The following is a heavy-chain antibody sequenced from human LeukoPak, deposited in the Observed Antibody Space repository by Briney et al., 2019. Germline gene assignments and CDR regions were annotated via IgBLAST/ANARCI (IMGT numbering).Heavy chain of an antibody. V-gene: IGHV4-39*02. CDR1: GGSISDATYY. Sequence: SETLSLTCTVSGGSISDATYYWGWIRQVPGKGLEWIGSIYFSGNTYSNPSLRSRLSISVDTSENRFSLKLTSVTAADMALYYCARVSAYYDWFDPWGQGTLVIVSS. J-gene: IGHJ5*02. CDR2: IYFSGNT. CDR3: ARVSAYYDWFDP. D-gene: IGHD3-10*01.